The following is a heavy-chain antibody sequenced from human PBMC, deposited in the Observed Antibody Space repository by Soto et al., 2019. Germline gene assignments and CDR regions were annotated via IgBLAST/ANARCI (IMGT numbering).Heavy chain of an antibody. V-gene: IGHV3-11*06. J-gene: IGHJ4*02. Sequence: GGSLRLSCAASGFTFSDHYMSWIRQAPGKGLEWIGYSSNSGSFTRYADSVKGRFSISRDNAKNSLYLQINSLRGDDTAIYYCVRSGDNYNLLDYWGQGTPV. CDR2: SSNSGSFT. CDR3: VRSGDNYNLLDY. CDR1: GFTFSDHY. D-gene: IGHD1-1*01.